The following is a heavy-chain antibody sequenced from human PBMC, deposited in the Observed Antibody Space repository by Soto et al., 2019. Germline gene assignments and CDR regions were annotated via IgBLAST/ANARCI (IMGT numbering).Heavy chain of an antibody. J-gene: IGHJ4*02. CDR2: IYYSGST. D-gene: IGHD6-6*01. V-gene: IGHV4-59*01. CDR1: GGSISSYY. Sequence: SETLSLTCTVSGGSISSYYWSWIRQPPGKGLEWIGYIYYSGSTNYNPSLKSRVTISVDTSKNQFSLKLSSVTAADTAVYYCARDSSSSGIDYWGQGTLVTIYS. CDR3: ARDSSSSGIDY.